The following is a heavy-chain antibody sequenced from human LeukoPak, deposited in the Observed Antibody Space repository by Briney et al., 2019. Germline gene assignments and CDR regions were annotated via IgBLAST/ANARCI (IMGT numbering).Heavy chain of an antibody. CDR1: GGSISSYY. D-gene: IGHD2-2*01. CDR2: IYYSGST. Sequence: PSETLSLTCTVSGGSISSYYWSWIRQPPGKGLEWIGYIYYSGSTNYNPSLKSRVTISVDTSKNQFSLKLSSVTAADTAVYYCARIKHPGYCSSTSCDTNDYWGQGTLVTVSS. V-gene: IGHV4-59*01. J-gene: IGHJ4*02. CDR3: ARIKHPGYCSSTSCDTNDY.